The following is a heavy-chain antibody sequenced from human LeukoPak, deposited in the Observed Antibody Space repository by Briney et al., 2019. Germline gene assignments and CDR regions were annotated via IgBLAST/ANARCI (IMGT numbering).Heavy chain of an antibody. CDR1: GFTFSNYW. V-gene: IGHV3-7*03. CDR2: IKPDESEK. CDR3: ARGLRFDYGDYV. D-gene: IGHD4-17*01. J-gene: IGHJ4*02. Sequence: GGSLRLSCAASGFTFSNYWMTWVRQAPGKGLEWVANIKPDESEKYYVGSVKGRFTISRDNAKNSLYLQMNSLRAEDTAVYYCARGLRFDYGDYVWGQGTLVTVSS.